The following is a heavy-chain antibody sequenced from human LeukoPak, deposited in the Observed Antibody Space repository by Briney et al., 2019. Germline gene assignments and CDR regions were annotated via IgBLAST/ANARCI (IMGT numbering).Heavy chain of an antibody. CDR1: GFAFSSFA. CDR2: INGGGNTT. V-gene: IGHV3-23*01. CDR3: TKELHVAVAVADYYYFYMDV. D-gene: IGHD6-19*01. J-gene: IGHJ6*03. Sequence: PGGSLRISCAASGFAFSSFAMGWVRQSPGKGPEWLSTINGGGNTTFYADSVKGRFTISRDNSKNTLYLHMDGLRPDDTAIYYCTKELHVAVAVADYYYFYMDVWGRGTAVSVSS.